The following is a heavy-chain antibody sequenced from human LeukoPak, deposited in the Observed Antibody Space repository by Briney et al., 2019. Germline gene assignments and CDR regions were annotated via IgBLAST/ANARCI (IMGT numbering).Heavy chain of an antibody. CDR3: ARGRSY. CDR2: INHSGST. J-gene: IGHJ4*02. V-gene: IGHV4-34*01. Sequence: LRLSCAASGFPFSTNDMTWIRQPPGKGLEWIGEINHSGSTNYNPSLKSRVTISVDTSKNQFSLKLSSVTAADTAVYYCARGRSYWGQGTLVTVSS. CDR1: GFPFSTND.